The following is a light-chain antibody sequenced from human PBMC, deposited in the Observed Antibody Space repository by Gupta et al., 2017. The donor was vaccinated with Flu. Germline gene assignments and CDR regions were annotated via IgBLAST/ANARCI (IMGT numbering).Light chain of an antibody. CDR3: QHRSHWPPAT. J-gene: IGKJ2*01. Sequence: EIVLTQSPATLSLSPGERATLSCRASQTVSSYLAWYQQKPGQAPRLLIYDTSNRATGIPARFSGSGSGTDFTLTISSLEPEDFAIYYCQHRSHWPPATFGQGTKLEIK. V-gene: IGKV3-11*01. CDR1: QTVSSY. CDR2: DTS.